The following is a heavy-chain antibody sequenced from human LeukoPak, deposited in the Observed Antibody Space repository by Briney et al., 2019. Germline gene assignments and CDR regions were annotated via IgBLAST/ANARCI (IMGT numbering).Heavy chain of an antibody. CDR1: GFTFSTYW. CDR2: INPDGGAQ. V-gene: IGHV3-7*05. Sequence: PGGSLRLSCAASGFTFSTYWMTWVRQAPGKGLEWVANINPDGGAQYYVDSLKGRFTVSRDNAKSSLYLQMNSLRGEDTAVYYCARWVITPYYGMDVWGQGTTVTVSS. CDR3: ARWVITPYYGMDV. J-gene: IGHJ6*02. D-gene: IGHD3-16*01.